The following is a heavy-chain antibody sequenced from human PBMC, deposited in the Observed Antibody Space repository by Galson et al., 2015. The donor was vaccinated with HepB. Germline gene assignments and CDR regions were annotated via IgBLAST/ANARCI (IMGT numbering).Heavy chain of an antibody. CDR1: GFTFSGYW. D-gene: IGHD3-22*01. CDR2: IRKDGDEI. J-gene: IGHJ6*02. Sequence: SLRLSCAVSGFTFSGYWMSWVRQAPGKGPEWVANIRKDGDEIYYRDSVRGRFTISRDNAKNALYLEMNRLRAEDTAVYYCAMAYYYDNSNYYAGMDVWGQGTTVTVSS. V-gene: IGHV3-7*01. CDR3: AMAYYYDNSNYYAGMDV.